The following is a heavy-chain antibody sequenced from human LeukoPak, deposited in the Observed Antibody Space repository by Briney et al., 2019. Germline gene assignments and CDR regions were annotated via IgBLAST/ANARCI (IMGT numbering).Heavy chain of an antibody. Sequence: GGSLRLSCAASGFTFSSYSMNWVRQAPGKGLEWVSYISSSSTIYYADSVKGRFTISRDNAKNSLYLQMNSLRAEDTAVYYCARGDIVATLNYYYYCMDVWGKGTTVTVSS. CDR2: ISSSSTI. CDR1: GFTFSSYS. V-gene: IGHV3-48*04. D-gene: IGHD5-12*01. J-gene: IGHJ6*03. CDR3: ARGDIVATLNYYYYCMDV.